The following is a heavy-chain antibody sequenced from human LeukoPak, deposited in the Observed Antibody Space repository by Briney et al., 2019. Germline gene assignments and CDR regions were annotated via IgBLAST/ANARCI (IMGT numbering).Heavy chain of an antibody. CDR1: GGVFSTYS. CDR3: ARAYTAVVLDY. Sequence: ASVKVSCKTSGGVFSTYSTSWVRQATGQGLEWMGWMNPNSDNTGYAQKFQGRVTMTRNTSISTAYMELSGLRSEDTAVYYCARAYTAVVLDYWGQGTLVTVSS. CDR2: MNPNSDNT. D-gene: IGHD5-18*01. J-gene: IGHJ4*02. V-gene: IGHV1-8*02.